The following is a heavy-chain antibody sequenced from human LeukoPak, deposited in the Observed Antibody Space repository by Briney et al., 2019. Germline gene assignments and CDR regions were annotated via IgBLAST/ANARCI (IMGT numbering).Heavy chain of an antibody. D-gene: IGHD3-3*01. CDR1: GFTFTSYA. J-gene: IGHJ6*03. Sequence: GGSLRLSCAASGFTFTSYAMSWVRQAPGKGLEWVSALSGSGDSTYYADSVKGRFTISRDNYENTLYLQMNSLRVEDSAIYYCAKDSEYYDFWSRYNHYSYHYMDVWGKGTTVTVSS. CDR3: AKDSEYYDFWSRYNHYSYHYMDV. V-gene: IGHV3-23*01. CDR2: LSGSGDST.